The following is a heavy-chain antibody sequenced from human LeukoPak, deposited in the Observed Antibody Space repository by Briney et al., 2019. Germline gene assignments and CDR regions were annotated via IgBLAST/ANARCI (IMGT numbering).Heavy chain of an antibody. D-gene: IGHD2-21*02. J-gene: IGHJ4*02. Sequence: GGSLRLSCAASGFTFSSYSMNWVRQAPGKGLEWVSYISSSSSSIYYADSVKGRFTISRDDAKNSLYLQMNSLRDEDTAVYYCARGAYCGGDCYRALGYWGQGTLVTVFS. CDR3: ARGAYCGGDCYRALGY. CDR1: GFTFSSYS. V-gene: IGHV3-48*02. CDR2: ISSSSSSI.